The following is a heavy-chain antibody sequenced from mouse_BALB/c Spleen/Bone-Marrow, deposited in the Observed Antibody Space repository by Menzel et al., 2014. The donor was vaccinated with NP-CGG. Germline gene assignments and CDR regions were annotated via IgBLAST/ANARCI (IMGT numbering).Heavy chain of an antibody. CDR2: INPDSSTI. V-gene: IGHV4-1*02. Sequence: EVMLVEPGGGLVQPGGSLKLSCAASGFDFSRYWMSWVRPAPGKGLEWIGEINPDSSTIKYTPSLKDKFIISRDNAKNTLYLQMSKVRSEDTTLYYCALSHYGNPRFTYWGQGTLVTVSA. CDR3: ALSHYGNPRFTY. CDR1: GFDFSRYW. J-gene: IGHJ3*01. D-gene: IGHD2-1*01.